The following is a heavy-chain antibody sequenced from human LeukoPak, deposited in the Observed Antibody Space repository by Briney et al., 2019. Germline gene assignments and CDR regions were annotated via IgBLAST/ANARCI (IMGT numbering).Heavy chain of an antibody. J-gene: IGHJ5*02. CDR3: ATSEYSSSWDNWFDP. CDR2: IYHSGST. D-gene: IGHD6-13*01. V-gene: IGHV4-30-2*01. Sequence: PSQTLSLTCTVSGGSISSGGYYWSWIRQPPGKGLEWIGYIYHSGSTYYNPSLKSRVTISVDRSKNQFSLKLSSVTAADTAVYYCATSEYSSSWDNWFDPWGQGTLVTVSS. CDR1: GGSISSGGYY.